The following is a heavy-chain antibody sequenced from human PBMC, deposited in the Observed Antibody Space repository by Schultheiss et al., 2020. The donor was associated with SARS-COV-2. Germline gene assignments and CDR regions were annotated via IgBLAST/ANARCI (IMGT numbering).Heavy chain of an antibody. D-gene: IGHD1-26*01. J-gene: IGHJ4*02. V-gene: IGHV3-21*01. Sequence: GGSLRLSCAASGFTFSSYSMNWVRQAPGKGLEWVSSISSSSSYIYYADLVKGRFTISRDNAKNSLYLQMNSLRAEDTAVYYCARAGDTTPYLDYWGQGTLVTVSS. CDR2: ISSSSSYI. CDR3: ARAGDTTPYLDY. CDR1: GFTFSSYS.